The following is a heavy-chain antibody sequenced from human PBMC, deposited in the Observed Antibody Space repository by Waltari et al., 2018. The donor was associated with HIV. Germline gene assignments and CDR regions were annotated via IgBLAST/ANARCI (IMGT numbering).Heavy chain of an antibody. Sequence: QVQLQESGPGLVKPSETLSLTCTVSVGSLSYYYWSWIRQPPGKGLEWIGYIYYSGSTAYNPSLKSRVSISVDTSKNQFSLKLSSVTAADTAVYYCARDHKYASGLPDSWGQGTLVTVSS. CDR2: IYYSGST. CDR1: VGSLSYYY. J-gene: IGHJ4*02. V-gene: IGHV4-59*01. D-gene: IGHD3-10*01. CDR3: ARDHKYASGLPDS.